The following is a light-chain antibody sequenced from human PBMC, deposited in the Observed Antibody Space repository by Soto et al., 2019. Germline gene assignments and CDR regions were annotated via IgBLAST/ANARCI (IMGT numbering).Light chain of an antibody. CDR1: QSIGKH. Sequence: DIQMTQSPSTLSASVGDRVTITCRASQSIGKHLNWYQQKPGKAPKFLIYGASTLQSGVPSRFTGSGSGTDFTLTVNSLQAEDFATYYCQQSYTSPTTFGQGTRMEIK. J-gene: IGKJ5*01. CDR2: GAS. V-gene: IGKV1-39*01. CDR3: QQSYTSPTT.